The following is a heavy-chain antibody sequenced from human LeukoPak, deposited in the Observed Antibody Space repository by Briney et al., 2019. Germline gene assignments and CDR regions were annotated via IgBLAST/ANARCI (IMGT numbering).Heavy chain of an antibody. Sequence: PSETLSLTCTVSGGSISSSSYYWGWIRQPPGKGLEWIGSIYYSGSTYYNPSLKSRVTISVDTSKNQFSLKPSSVTAADTAVYYCARRGSTVTSYYYYYYMDVWGKGTTVTVSS. CDR3: ARRGSTVTSYYYYYYMDV. V-gene: IGHV4-39*01. CDR2: IYYSGST. D-gene: IGHD4-17*01. CDR1: GGSISSSSYY. J-gene: IGHJ6*03.